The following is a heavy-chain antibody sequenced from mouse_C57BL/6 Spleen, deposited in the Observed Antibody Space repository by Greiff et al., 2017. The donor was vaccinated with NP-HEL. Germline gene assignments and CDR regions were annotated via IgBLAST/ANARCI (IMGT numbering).Heavy chain of an antibody. Sequence: QVQLKQSGAELARPGASVKLSCKASGYTFTSYGISWVKQRTGQGLEWIGEIYPRSGNTYYNEKFKGKATLTADKSSSTAYMELRSLTSEDSAVYFCARGHYYGSSLDAMDYWGQGTSVTVSS. CDR3: ARGHYYGSSLDAMDY. CDR2: IYPRSGNT. J-gene: IGHJ4*01. CDR1: GYTFTSYG. D-gene: IGHD1-1*01. V-gene: IGHV1-81*01.